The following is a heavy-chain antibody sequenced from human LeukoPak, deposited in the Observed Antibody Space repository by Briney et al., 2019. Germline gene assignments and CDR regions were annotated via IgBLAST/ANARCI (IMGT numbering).Heavy chain of an antibody. V-gene: IGHV4-4*08. CDR3: AQTHGAYGPFDY. D-gene: IGHD4-17*01. CDR2: IYRSGTT. Sequence: PSETLSLTCTVSGGSISSYYWSWIAQPPGKGLEWIGYIYRSGTTNYDPSLKSRATISIDTSKNQFSLKLNSVTATDTAVYYCAQTHGAYGPFDYWGQGTLVTVSS. CDR1: GGSISSYY. J-gene: IGHJ4*02.